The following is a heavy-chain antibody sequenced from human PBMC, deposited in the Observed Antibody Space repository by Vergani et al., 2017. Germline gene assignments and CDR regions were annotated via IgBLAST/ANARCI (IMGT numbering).Heavy chain of an antibody. CDR2: IYYSGST. V-gene: IGHV4-59*12. D-gene: IGHD5-18*01. J-gene: IGHJ4*02. Sequence: QVQLQESGPGLVKPSETLSLTCTVSGGSISSYYWSWIRQPPGKGLEWIGYIYYSGSTNYNPSLKSRVTISVDTSKNQFSLKLSSVTAADTAVYYCARSPVDTAMARAGHFDYWGQGTLVTVSS. CDR3: ARSPVDTAMARAGHFDY. CDR1: GGSISSYY.